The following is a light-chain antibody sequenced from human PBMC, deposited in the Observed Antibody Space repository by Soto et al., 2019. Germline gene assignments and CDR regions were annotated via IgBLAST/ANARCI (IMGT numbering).Light chain of an antibody. CDR3: ISYTSDDVRYV. J-gene: IGLJ1*01. Sequence: QSALTQPASVSGSPGQSITISCTGTSSDVGGYNSVSWYQQHPGKAPKLMIYGVSYRPSGVSNRFSGSKSGNTASLTISGLQSEDEADYYCISYTSDDVRYVFGTGTKLTVL. V-gene: IGLV2-14*01. CDR1: SSDVGGYNS. CDR2: GVS.